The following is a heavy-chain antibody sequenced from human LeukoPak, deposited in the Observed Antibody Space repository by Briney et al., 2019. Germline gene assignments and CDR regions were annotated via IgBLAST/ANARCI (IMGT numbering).Heavy chain of an antibody. D-gene: IGHD1-26*01. CDR3: AAQWELLVGVDY. J-gene: IGHJ4*02. Sequence: GGSLRLSCAASGFTFSSYGMHWVRQAPGKGLKGVAFIRYDGSNKYYADSVKGRFTIPRDNSKNTLYLQMNSLRAEDTAVYYCAAQWELLVGVDYWGQGTLVTVSS. V-gene: IGHV3-30*02. CDR2: IRYDGSNK. CDR1: GFTFSSYG.